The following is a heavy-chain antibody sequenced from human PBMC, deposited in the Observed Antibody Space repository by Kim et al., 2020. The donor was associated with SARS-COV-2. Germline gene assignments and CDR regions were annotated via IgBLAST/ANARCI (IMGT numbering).Heavy chain of an antibody. J-gene: IGHJ6*04. CDR3: AKRGDIVVVPAAMPYYYYYGMEV. CDR2: ISGSGGST. CDR1: GFTFSSYA. Sequence: GGSLRLSCAASGFTFSSYAMSWVRQAPGKGLEWVSAISGSGGSTYYADSVKGRFTISRDNSKNTLYLQMNSLRAEDTAVYYCAKRGDIVVVPAAMPYYYYYGMEVWGEGSTVTVSS. V-gene: IGHV3-23*01. D-gene: IGHD2-2*01.